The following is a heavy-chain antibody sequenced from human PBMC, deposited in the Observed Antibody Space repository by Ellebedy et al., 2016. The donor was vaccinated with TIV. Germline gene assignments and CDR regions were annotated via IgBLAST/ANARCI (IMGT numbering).Heavy chain of an antibody. J-gene: IGHJ6*02. Sequence: ASVKVSCXASGYTFTSYDINWVRQATGQGLEWMGWMNPNSGNTGYAQKFQGRVTMTRNTSISTAYMELSSLRSEDTAVYYCARGYPGGVIITSLAYGMDVWGQGTTVTVSS. CDR3: ARGYPGGVIITSLAYGMDV. CDR1: GYTFTSYD. V-gene: IGHV1-8*01. D-gene: IGHD3-10*01. CDR2: MNPNSGNT.